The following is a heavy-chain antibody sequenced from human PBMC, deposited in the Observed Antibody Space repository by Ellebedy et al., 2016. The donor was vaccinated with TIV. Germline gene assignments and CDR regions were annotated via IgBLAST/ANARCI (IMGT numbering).Heavy chain of an antibody. CDR3: ARVIVGAPDY. CDR1: GGSFSGYY. D-gene: IGHD1-26*01. J-gene: IGHJ4*02. CDR2: IYYSGST. Sequence: SETLSLTCAVYGGSFSGYYWSWIRQPPGKGLEWIGYIYYSGSTNYNPSLKSRVTISVDTSKNQFSLKLSSVTAADTAVYYCARVIVGAPDYWGQGTLVTVSS. V-gene: IGHV4-59*08.